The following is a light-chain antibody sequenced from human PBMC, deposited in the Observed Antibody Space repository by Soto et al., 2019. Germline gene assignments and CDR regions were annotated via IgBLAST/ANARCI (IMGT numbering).Light chain of an antibody. CDR1: QSVSSNY. J-gene: IGKJ1*01. V-gene: IGKV3-20*01. CDR3: QQYGSSPWT. CDR2: GAS. Sequence: EIVLTQSPGTLSLSPGERATLSCRASQSVSSNYLAWYQQKPGQAPRPLIYGASSRATGIPDRFSGSGAGTDFPLTISLRESEDVAVDYFQQYGSSPWTFVQGTKVEIK.